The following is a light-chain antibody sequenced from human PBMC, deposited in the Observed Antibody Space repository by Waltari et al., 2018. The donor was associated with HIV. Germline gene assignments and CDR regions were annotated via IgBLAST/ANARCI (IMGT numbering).Light chain of an antibody. CDR3: QSADTSGTSVL. Sequence: SSDLPQSPSLSVSPGQPAKITCSGDVLAKQFAFWYHRKPGQAPLLLIYKDTERPSKIPERFSASTSGTTVTLTISGVRAEDEAEYFCQSADTSGTSVLFGGVTTLTVL. CDR1: VLAKQF. V-gene: IGLV3-25*03. CDR2: KDT. J-gene: IGLJ2*01.